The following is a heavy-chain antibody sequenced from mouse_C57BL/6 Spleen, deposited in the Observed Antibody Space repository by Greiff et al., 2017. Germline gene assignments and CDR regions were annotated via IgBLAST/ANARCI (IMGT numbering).Heavy chain of an antibody. Sequence: DVMLVESEGGLVQPGSSMKLSCTASGFTFSDYYMAWVRQVPEKGLEWAANINYDGSSTYYLDSLKSRFIISRDNAKNILYLQMSSLKSEDTATYYCASVDGTRWFAYWGQGTLVTVSA. CDR2: INYDGSST. V-gene: IGHV5-16*01. CDR3: ASVDGTRWFAY. D-gene: IGHD2-3*01. J-gene: IGHJ3*01. CDR1: GFTFSDYY.